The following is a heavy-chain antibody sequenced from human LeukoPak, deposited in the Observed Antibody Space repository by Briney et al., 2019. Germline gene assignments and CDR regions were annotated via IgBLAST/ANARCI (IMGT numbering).Heavy chain of an antibody. Sequence: SETLSLTCTVSGGSISSYYWSWIRQPPGKGLEWIGYIYYSGSTNYNPSLKSRVTISVDTSKNQFSLKLSSVTAADTAVYYYARILDYGVDYWGQGTLVTVSS. CDR3: ARILDYGVDY. D-gene: IGHD4-17*01. J-gene: IGHJ4*02. V-gene: IGHV4-59*01. CDR2: IYYSGST. CDR1: GGSISSYY.